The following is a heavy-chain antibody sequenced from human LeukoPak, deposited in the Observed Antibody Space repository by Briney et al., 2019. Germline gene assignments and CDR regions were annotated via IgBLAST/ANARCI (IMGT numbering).Heavy chain of an antibody. D-gene: IGHD6-19*01. CDR1: GGSLSSYY. Sequence: SETLSLTCTVSGGSLSSYYWSWIRQPPGKGLEWIGYIYYSGSTNYNPSLKSRVTISVDTSKTPFTLKLRSVTAADTAVYYCARSEQWLAYYFDYWGQGTLVTVSS. CDR2: IYYSGST. J-gene: IGHJ4*02. V-gene: IGHV4-59*01. CDR3: ARSEQWLAYYFDY.